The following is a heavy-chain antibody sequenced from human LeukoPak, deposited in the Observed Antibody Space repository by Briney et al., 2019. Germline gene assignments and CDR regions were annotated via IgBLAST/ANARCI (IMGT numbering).Heavy chain of an antibody. CDR1: GFTFSRNG. CDR3: ARAPPCSGGSCYSGYFDC. Sequence: GGTLRLSRVVSGFTFSRNGMSCVGQAPGKGLEWVSAISGSGGTTAYAASVKGRFTISRDNSKNTLYLQMNSLRAEDTAVYYCARAPPCSGGSCYSGYFDCWGQGTLVTVSS. J-gene: IGHJ4*02. D-gene: IGHD2-15*01. V-gene: IGHV3-23*01. CDR2: ISGSGGTT.